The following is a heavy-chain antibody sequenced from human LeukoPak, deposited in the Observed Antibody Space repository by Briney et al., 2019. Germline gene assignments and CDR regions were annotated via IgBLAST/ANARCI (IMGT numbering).Heavy chain of an antibody. CDR1: GGSISSSSYY. Sequence: PSETLSLICTVSGGSISSSSYYWSWIRQPPGKGLEWIGSIYRRGSTSYNPSLKSRVTVSEDMSKNHFSLRLSSVTAADTAVYYCARHVQDLGIKVWGQGTTVTVSS. J-gene: IGHJ6*02. CDR3: ARHVQDLGIKV. V-gene: IGHV4-39*01. CDR2: IYRRGST.